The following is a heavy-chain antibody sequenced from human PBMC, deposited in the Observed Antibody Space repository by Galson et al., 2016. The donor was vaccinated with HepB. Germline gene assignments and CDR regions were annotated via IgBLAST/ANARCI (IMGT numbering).Heavy chain of an antibody. J-gene: IGHJ4*02. D-gene: IGHD3-3*01. V-gene: IGHV3-66*02. CDR1: GFNVSSNY. CDR3: ARGVPDYDVWSVKPFDY. CDR2: INAGGST. Sequence: SLRLSCAASGFNVSSNYMNWVRQAPGKGLEWVSVINAGGSTYYADSVKGRFTISRDSSKNTLYFQMNSLRAEDTAMYYCARGVPDYDVWSVKPFDYWGQGTLVTVSS.